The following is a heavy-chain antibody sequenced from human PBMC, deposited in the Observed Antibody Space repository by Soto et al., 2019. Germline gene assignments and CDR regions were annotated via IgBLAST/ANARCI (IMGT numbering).Heavy chain of an antibody. V-gene: IGHV4-39*01. CDR2: IYYSGGT. CDR1: GGSISSSTYY. J-gene: IGHJ6*02. D-gene: IGHD1-26*01. Sequence: SETLSLTCTVSGGSISSSTYYWGWIRQPPGKGLEWIGSIYYSGGTYYNPSLKSRVTISVDTSKNQFSLKLSSVTAADTAVYYCARHTEEGETYYYYYGMDVWGQGTTVTVSS. CDR3: ARHTEEGETYYYYYGMDV.